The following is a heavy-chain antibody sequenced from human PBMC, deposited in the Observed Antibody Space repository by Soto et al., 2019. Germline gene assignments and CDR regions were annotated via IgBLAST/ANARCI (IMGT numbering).Heavy chain of an antibody. V-gene: IGHV1-18*01. J-gene: IGHJ1*01. CDR3: ARSIAVAGKWKYSQH. CDR2: ISAYNGNT. CDR1: GYTFTSYG. Sequence: ASVKVSCKASGYTFTSYGISWVRQAPGQGLEWMGWISAYNGNTNYAQKLQGRVTMTTDTSTSTAYMELRSLRSDDTAVYYCARSIAVAGKWKYSQHWGQGTLVTVSS. D-gene: IGHD6-19*01.